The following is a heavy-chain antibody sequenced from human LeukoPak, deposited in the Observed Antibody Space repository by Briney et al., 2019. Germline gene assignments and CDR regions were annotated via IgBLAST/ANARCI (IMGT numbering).Heavy chain of an antibody. Sequence: PGGSLRLSCAASGFTFSSYAMSWVRQAPGKGLEWVSAISGSGGSTYYADSVKGRFTISRDNSKNTLYLQMNSLRAEDTAVYYCAKIGIAVAGTEGSVDYWGQGTLVTVSS. CDR2: ISGSGGST. CDR3: AKIGIAVAGTEGSVDY. V-gene: IGHV3-23*01. J-gene: IGHJ4*02. D-gene: IGHD6-19*01. CDR1: GFTFSSYA.